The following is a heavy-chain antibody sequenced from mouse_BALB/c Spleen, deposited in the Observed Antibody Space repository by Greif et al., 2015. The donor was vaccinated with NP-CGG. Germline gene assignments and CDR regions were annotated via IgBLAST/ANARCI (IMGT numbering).Heavy chain of an antibody. Sequence: EVQLVESGGGLVKPGGSLKLSCAASGFAFSSYDMSWVRQTPEKRLEWVAYISSGGGSTYYPDTVKGRFTISRDNAKNTLYLQMSSLKSEDTAMYYCARRSSGCLLYAMDYWGQGTSVTVSS. J-gene: IGHJ4*01. V-gene: IGHV5-12-1*01. CDR2: ISSGGGST. CDR1: GFAFSSYD. D-gene: IGHD3-1*01. CDR3: ARRSSGCLLYAMDY.